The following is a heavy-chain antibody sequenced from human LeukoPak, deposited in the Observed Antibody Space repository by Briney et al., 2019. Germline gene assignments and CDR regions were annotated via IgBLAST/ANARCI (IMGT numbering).Heavy chain of an antibody. Sequence: ASVKVSCKASGYTFTGYYMHWVRQAPGQGLEWMGWINPSSGGTNFAQKFQGRVTMTRDTSISTVYMELSRLRSDDTAMFYCARGNTISGVESDYFDYWGQGTLVTVSS. J-gene: IGHJ4*02. CDR1: GYTFTGYY. CDR3: ARGNTISGVESDYFDY. V-gene: IGHV1-2*02. D-gene: IGHD3-3*01. CDR2: INPSSGGT.